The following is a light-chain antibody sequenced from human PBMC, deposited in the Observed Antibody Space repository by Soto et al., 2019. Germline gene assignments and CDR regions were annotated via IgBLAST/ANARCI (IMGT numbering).Light chain of an antibody. CDR3: QQYNNRLT. J-gene: IGKJ4*01. Sequence: EIVMTQSPATLSVSPGERATLSCRASQSVSSNLAWYQQKPGQAPRLLIYGASTRATGIPARFSGSGSGTEFTLTISSLQPEDFAVYYCQQYNNRLTFGGGTKVDIK. V-gene: IGKV3-15*01. CDR1: QSVSSN. CDR2: GAS.